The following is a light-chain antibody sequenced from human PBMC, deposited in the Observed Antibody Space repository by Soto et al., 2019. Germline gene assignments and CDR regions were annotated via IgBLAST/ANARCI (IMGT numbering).Light chain of an antibody. Sequence: EIVLTQPPGTLSLSPGDRATLSCRASQSVTSTYFAWYQQKPGQAPRLLIYGASRRAIGIPDRFSGSGSGTDFTLTISRLEPEDFAVYYCQQYGSSLYTFGQGTKLEIK. V-gene: IGKV3-20*01. CDR2: GAS. J-gene: IGKJ2*01. CDR3: QQYGSSLYT. CDR1: QSVTSTY.